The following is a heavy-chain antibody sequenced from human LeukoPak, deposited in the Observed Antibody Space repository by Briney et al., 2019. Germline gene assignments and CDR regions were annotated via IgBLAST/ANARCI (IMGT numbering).Heavy chain of an antibody. Sequence: VGSLRLSSAASGFTFSSYAMSWVRQGPGKGLQWVSAISGSGGSTYSADSVKGRFTISRDNSNNTLYLQMNSLRAEDTAVYYSAKGPVDYWGEGTLVTVSS. V-gene: IGHV3-23*01. CDR1: GFTFSSYA. J-gene: IGHJ4*02. CDR2: ISGSGGST. CDR3: AKGPVDY.